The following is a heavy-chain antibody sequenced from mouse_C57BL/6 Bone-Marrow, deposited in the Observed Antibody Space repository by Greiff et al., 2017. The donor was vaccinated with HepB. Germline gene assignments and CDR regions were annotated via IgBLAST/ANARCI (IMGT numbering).Heavy chain of an antibody. J-gene: IGHJ2*01. CDR2: INPYNGGT. D-gene: IGHD1-1*01. CDR1: GYTFTDYY. Sequence: EVQLQQSGPVLVKPGASVKMSCKASGYTFTDYYMNWVKQSPGKSLEWIGVINPYNGGTSYNQKFKGKATLTVDKSYSTAYMELNSLTSEDSAVYYCARKKYGSSLYYFDYWGQGTTLTVSS. V-gene: IGHV1-19*01. CDR3: ARKKYGSSLYYFDY.